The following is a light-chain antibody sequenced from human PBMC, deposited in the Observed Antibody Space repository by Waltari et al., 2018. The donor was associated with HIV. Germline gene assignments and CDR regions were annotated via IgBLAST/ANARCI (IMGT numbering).Light chain of an antibody. Sequence: VLTQPPSASAAPGPKVTFSCPGSSSNLAHNSVSLYHQSPGKAPKVLIYDNNKRPPGVPDRFSGSRSGTSATLGVAGLQTGDEADYYCGTWDTSLSAGVFGGGTKLTVL. CDR3: GTWDTSLSAGV. CDR2: DNN. CDR1: SSNLAHNS. V-gene: IGLV1-51*01. J-gene: IGLJ3*02.